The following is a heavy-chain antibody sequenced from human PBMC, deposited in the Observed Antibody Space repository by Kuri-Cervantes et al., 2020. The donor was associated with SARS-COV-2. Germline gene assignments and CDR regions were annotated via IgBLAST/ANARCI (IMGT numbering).Heavy chain of an antibody. Sequence: GESLKISCAASGFTFSSYGMHWVRQAPGKGLEWVAVIWYDGSNKYYADSVKGRFTISRDNSKNTLYLQMKSLRAEDTATYYCALEIMSFFGMDVWGQGTTVTVSS. CDR1: GFTFSSYG. J-gene: IGHJ6*02. CDR3: ALEIMSFFGMDV. V-gene: IGHV3-33*08. CDR2: IWYDGSNK. D-gene: IGHD2-8*01.